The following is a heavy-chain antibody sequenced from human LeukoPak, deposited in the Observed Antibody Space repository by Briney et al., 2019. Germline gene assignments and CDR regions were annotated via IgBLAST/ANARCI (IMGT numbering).Heavy chain of an antibody. V-gene: IGHV4-59*01. CDR2: IYYSGSA. Sequence: SETLSLTCTVSGGSISTYYWSWIRQPPGKGLEWIGYIYYSGSANYNPSLKSRVTISVDTSKNQFSLKLSSVTAADTAVYYCARGDDYKSTLFDYWGQGTLVTVSS. J-gene: IGHJ4*02. CDR3: ARGDDYKSTLFDY. D-gene: IGHD5-12*01. CDR1: GGSISTYY.